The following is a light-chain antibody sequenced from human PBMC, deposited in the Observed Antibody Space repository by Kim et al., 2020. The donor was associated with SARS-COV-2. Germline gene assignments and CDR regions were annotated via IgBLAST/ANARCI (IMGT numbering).Light chain of an antibody. CDR3: GTWDGGLSAAWV. Sequence: QKVTISCSGSTSNIGNNYVSWYQHHPGTAPKLLIYDNSKRPSGIPARFSGSKSGTPATLGITGLQPGDEADYYCGTWDGGLSAAWVFGGGTKLTVL. CDR2: DNS. CDR1: TSNIGNNY. J-gene: IGLJ3*02. V-gene: IGLV1-51*01.